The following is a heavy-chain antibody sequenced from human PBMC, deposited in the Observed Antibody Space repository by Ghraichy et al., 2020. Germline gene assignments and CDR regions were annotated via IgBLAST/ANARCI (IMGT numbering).Heavy chain of an antibody. D-gene: IGHD1-26*01. V-gene: IGHV3-21*01. J-gene: IGHJ6*03. CDR2: ISSDSNYI. CDR3: ARDTWEPSAKSYYYMDV. CDR1: GFTFSIYS. Sequence: GGSLRLSCAASGFTFSIYSMNWVRQAPGKGLEWVSSISSDSNYIYYADSVKGRFTISRDNAKNSLYLQMNSLRAEDTVVYYCARDTWEPSAKSYYYMDVWGKGTTVTVSS.